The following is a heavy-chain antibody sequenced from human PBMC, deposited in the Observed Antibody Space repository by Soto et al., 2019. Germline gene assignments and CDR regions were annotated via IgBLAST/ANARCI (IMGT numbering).Heavy chain of an antibody. V-gene: IGHV4-39*01. J-gene: IGHJ4*02. D-gene: IGHD4-17*01. CDR2: MYYSGST. CDR3: ATHEYGDLTFCY. CDR1: GGPINSSSYY. Sequence: SETLSLTCTVSGGPINSSSYYWGWIRQPPGKGLEWIGTMYYSGSTYYNPSLKSRVSISVDTSKNQFSLKLSSVTAADTAVYDCATHEYGDLTFCYWGQGTLVTVSS.